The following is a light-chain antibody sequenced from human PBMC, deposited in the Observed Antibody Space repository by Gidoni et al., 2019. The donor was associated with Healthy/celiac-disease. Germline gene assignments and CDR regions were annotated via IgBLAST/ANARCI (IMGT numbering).Light chain of an antibody. CDR2: AAS. CDR3: QHSSSTPIT. V-gene: IGKV1-39*01. Sequence: DIQMHQSPSYLSASVGDRVTITCRASQSISSYLNWYQQKPGKAPKLLISAASSLQSGVPARFSGSGSGTDFTLTISSLPPYDFATYYCQHSSSTPITFGQGTRLEI. J-gene: IGKJ5*01. CDR1: QSISSY.